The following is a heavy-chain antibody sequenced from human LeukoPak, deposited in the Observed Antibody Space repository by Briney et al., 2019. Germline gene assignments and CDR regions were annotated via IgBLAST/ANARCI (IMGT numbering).Heavy chain of an antibody. J-gene: IGHJ4*02. CDR1: GGSISGGGYY. V-gene: IGHV4-61*02. CDR3: ARDDVDTPPFDY. D-gene: IGHD5-18*01. CDR2: IYVSGSS. Sequence: PSETLSLTCTVSGGSISGGGYYWSWIRQPAGKGLEWIGRIYVSGSSVYNPSLKSRVTISVDTSKNQLSLRLKSVTAADTAVYYCARDDVDTPPFDYLGQGTLVTVSS.